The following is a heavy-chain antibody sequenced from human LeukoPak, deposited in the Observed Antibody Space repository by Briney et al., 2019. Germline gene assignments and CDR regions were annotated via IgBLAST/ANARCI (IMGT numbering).Heavy chain of an antibody. Sequence: PGGSLRLSCAASGFAFSTYEMNWVRQAPGKGLEWISIISHEGSNTNYADSVEGRFTISRDNAKNSVYLQMNSLRAEDTAGYYCAAFYYNSNPKAVWGQGTMVTVSS. CDR1: GFAFSTYE. CDR3: AAFYYNSNPKAV. D-gene: IGHD3-22*01. CDR2: ISHEGSNT. V-gene: IGHV3-48*03. J-gene: IGHJ3*01.